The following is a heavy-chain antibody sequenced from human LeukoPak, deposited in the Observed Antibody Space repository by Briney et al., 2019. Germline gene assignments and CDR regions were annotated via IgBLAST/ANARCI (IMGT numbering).Heavy chain of an antibody. D-gene: IGHD2-2*02. CDR3: AKQATTSCYTGSDY. J-gene: IGHJ4*02. CDR2: ISGSGGST. V-gene: IGHV3-23*01. Sequence: GGSLRLSCAASGFTFRSHDMSWVRQAPGKGLEWVSGISGSGGSTFYADSVKGRFTISRDNSKNMLYLQMNGLRVEDTAVYYCAKQATTSCYTGSDYWGQGTLVTVSS. CDR1: GFTFRSHD.